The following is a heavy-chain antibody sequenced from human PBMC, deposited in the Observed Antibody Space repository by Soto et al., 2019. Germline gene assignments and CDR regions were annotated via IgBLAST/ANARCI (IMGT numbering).Heavy chain of an antibody. Sequence: QVQLVESGGGVVQPGRSLRLSCAASGFTFSSCAMHWVRQAPGKGLEWVALISYDGSNEYYADSVKGRFTISRDNSKNTLYLQMNSLRAEDTAVYYCARVIHYDSSGGYYFDYWGQGTLVTVSS. CDR2: ISYDGSNE. CDR3: ARVIHYDSSGGYYFDY. V-gene: IGHV3-30-3*01. CDR1: GFTFSSCA. J-gene: IGHJ4*02. D-gene: IGHD3-22*01.